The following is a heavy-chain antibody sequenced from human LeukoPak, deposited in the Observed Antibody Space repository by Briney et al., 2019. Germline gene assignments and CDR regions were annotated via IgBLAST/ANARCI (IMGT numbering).Heavy chain of an antibody. D-gene: IGHD5-18*01. Sequence: PGGSLRLSCATSGFTFSNYAMSWVRQAPGKGLEWVSVITSSGGSIYYADSVKGRFSISRDNSKNTLSLQMNNLRAEDTAVYYCAKDPEDTPRGWFDPWGQGTLVTVSS. CDR2: ITSSGGSI. CDR3: AKDPEDTPRGWFDP. V-gene: IGHV3-23*01. CDR1: GFTFSNYA. J-gene: IGHJ5*02.